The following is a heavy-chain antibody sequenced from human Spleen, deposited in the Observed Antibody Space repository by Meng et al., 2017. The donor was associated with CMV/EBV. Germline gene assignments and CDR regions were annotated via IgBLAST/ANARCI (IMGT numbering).Heavy chain of an antibody. J-gene: IGHJ4*02. D-gene: IGHD2-2*02. CDR3: ARGYCSGASCYIDD. CDR1: VYHFTTVD. V-gene: IGHV1-2*02. Sequence: SVYHFTTVDISWVRQGGGQGLEWMGWVKANSGDEDYAQKCQGRVTMTRDTSISTAYMELSRLRSDDTAVYYCARGYCSGASCYIDDWGQGTLVTVSS. CDR2: VKANSGDE.